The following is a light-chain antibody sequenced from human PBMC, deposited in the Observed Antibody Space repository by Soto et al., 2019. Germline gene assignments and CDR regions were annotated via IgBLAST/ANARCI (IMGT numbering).Light chain of an antibody. Sequence: QSALTQPASVSGSPGQSISISCTGTSRDIGIYNLVSWYQQHRGKAPKLMIYEDTKRPSGVSHRFSASKSGNTASLTISGLQAEDEAEYCCYSYAGRSNWVFGGGTKLTVL. CDR3: YSYAGRSNWV. CDR2: EDT. CDR1: SRDIGIYNL. J-gene: IGLJ3*02. V-gene: IGLV2-23*01.